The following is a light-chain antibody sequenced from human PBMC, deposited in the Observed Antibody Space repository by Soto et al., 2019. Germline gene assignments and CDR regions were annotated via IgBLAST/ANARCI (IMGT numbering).Light chain of an antibody. CDR2: AAS. V-gene: IGKV1-6*01. CDR3: LQDYNYPWT. J-gene: IGKJ1*01. CDR1: QNTNNY. Sequence: IQMTQSPSSLSASVGDRVTITCQASQNTNNYLNWYQQKPGRAPKLLIYAASSLQSGVPSRFSGSGSGTDFTLTISSLQPEDFATYYCLQDYNYPWTFGQGTKVDIK.